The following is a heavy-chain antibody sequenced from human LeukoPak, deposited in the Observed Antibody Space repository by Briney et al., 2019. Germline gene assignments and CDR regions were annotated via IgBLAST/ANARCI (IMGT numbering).Heavy chain of an antibody. Sequence: GGSLRLSCAASGFTFSSYAMHWVRQAPGKGLEWVAVISYDGSNKYYADSVKGRFTISRDNSKNTLYLQMNSLRAEDTAVYYCARDPPQRDAPHYFDYWGQGTLVTVSP. D-gene: IGHD5-24*01. CDR2: ISYDGSNK. CDR3: ARDPPQRDAPHYFDY. CDR1: GFTFSSYA. J-gene: IGHJ4*02. V-gene: IGHV3-30*04.